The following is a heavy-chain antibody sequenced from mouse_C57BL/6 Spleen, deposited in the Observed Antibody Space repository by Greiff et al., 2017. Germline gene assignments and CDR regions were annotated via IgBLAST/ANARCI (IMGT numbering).Heavy chain of an antibody. J-gene: IGHJ1*03. CDR2: ISYDGSST. CDR1: GFTFSDYY. D-gene: IGHD1-1*01. Sequence: EVMLVESEGGLVQPGSSMTLSCTASGFTFSDYYMAWVRQVPEKGLEWVANISYDGSSTYYLDPLKSRFIISRDNAKNILYLQMSSLKSEATATYNCAREGGSSPYWYFEVWGTGTTVTVAS. CDR3: AREGGSSPYWYFEV. V-gene: IGHV5-16*01.